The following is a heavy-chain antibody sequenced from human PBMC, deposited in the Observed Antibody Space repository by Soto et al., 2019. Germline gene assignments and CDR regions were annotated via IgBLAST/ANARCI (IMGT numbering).Heavy chain of an antibody. CDR3: ARDWGYDILTGSPSFYYYGMDV. D-gene: IGHD3-9*01. Sequence: PSETLSLTCAVSGGYISSSNWWSWVRQPPGKGLEWIGEIYHSGSTNYNPSLKSRVTISVDKSKNQFSLKLSSVTAADTAVYYCARDWGYDILTGSPSFYYYGMDVWGQGTTVTVSS. CDR2: IYHSGST. V-gene: IGHV4-4*02. J-gene: IGHJ6*02. CDR1: GGYISSSNW.